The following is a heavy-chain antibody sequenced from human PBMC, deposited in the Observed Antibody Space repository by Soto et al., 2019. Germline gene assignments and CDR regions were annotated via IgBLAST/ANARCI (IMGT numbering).Heavy chain of an antibody. CDR2: ISSSGSTI. CDR3: ARDGEGGYDYYYGMDV. D-gene: IGHD3-16*01. J-gene: IGHJ6*02. CDR1: GFTLSDHY. V-gene: IGHV3-11*04. Sequence: GGSLRLSCAASGFTLSDHYMNWVRQAPGKGLEWVSYISSSGSTIYYADSVKGRFTISRDNAKNSLYLQMNSLRAEDTAVYYCARDGEGGYDYYYGMDVWGQGTTVTVSS.